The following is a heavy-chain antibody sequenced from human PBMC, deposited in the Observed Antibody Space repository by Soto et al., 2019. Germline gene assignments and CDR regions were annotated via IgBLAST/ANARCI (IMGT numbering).Heavy chain of an antibody. D-gene: IGHD3-16*02. Sequence: PSETLSLTCTVSGGSISSSSYYWGWIRQPPGKGLEWIGSIYYSGSTYYNPSLKSRVTISVDTSKNQFSLKLSSVTAADTAVYYCASRLTFGGVIVIGAFDIWGHGTMVTVSS. CDR1: GGSISSSSYY. J-gene: IGHJ3*02. CDR3: ASRLTFGGVIVIGAFDI. V-gene: IGHV4-39*01. CDR2: IYYSGST.